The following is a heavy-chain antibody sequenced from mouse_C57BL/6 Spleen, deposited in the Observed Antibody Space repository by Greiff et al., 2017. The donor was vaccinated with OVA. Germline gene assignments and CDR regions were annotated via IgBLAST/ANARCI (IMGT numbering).Heavy chain of an antibody. CDR3: ARGQLRLRYFDV. CDR1: GYAFSSYW. Sequence: VKLKQSGAELVKPGASVKISCKASGYAFSSYWMNWVKQRPGKGLEWIGQIYPGDGDTNYNGKFKGKATLTADKSSSTAYMQLSSLTSEDSAVYFCARGQLRLRYFDVWGTGTTVTVSS. CDR2: IYPGDGDT. V-gene: IGHV1-80*01. D-gene: IGHD3-2*02. J-gene: IGHJ1*03.